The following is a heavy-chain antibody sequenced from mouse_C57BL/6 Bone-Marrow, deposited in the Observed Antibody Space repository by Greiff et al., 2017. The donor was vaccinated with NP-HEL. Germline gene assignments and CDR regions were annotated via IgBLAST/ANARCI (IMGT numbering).Heavy chain of an antibody. Sequence: EVQRVESGGGLVQPGESLKLSCESNEYEFPSHDMSWVRKTPEKRLELVAAINSDGGSTYYPDTMERRFIISRDNTKKTLYLQLSSLRSDDTALYYCARSYYSNYWFAYWGQGTLVTVSA. V-gene: IGHV5-2*01. D-gene: IGHD2-5*01. CDR2: INSDGGST. CDR1: EYEFPSHD. CDR3: ARSYYSNYWFAY. J-gene: IGHJ3*01.